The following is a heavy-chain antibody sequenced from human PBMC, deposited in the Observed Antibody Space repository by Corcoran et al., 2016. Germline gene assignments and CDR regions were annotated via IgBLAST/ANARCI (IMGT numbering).Heavy chain of an antibody. CDR1: GGTFSSYA. Sequence: QLQLVQSGAEGKKPGSSVKVSCKASGGTFSSYAISWVRQAPGQGLEWMGGIIPIFGTANYAQKFQGRVTITADESTSTAYMELSSLRSEDTAVYYCAVDRYFGIAIFGEFDYWGQGTLVTVSS. CDR2: IIPIFGTA. J-gene: IGHJ4*02. CDR3: AVDRYFGIAIFGEFDY. D-gene: IGHD3-3*01. V-gene: IGHV1-69*01.